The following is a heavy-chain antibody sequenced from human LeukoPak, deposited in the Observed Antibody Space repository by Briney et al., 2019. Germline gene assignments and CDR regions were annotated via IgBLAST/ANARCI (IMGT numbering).Heavy chain of an antibody. V-gene: IGHV3-30*03. J-gene: IGHJ4*02. Sequence: GGSLRLSCAASGFTFSSYGMHWVRQAPGKGLEWVAVISYDGSNKYYADSVKGRFTISRDNSKNTLYLQMSSLRAEDTAVYYCAALYGALPPHWGQGTLVTVSS. CDR2: ISYDGSNK. D-gene: IGHD4-17*01. CDR3: AALYGALPPH. CDR1: GFTFSSYG.